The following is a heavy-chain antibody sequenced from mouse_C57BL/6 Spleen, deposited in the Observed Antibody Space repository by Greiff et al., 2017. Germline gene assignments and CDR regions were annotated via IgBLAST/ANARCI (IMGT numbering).Heavy chain of an antibody. V-gene: IGHV1-82*01. CDR3: ASQGFAY. CDR2: IYPGDGDT. J-gene: IGHJ3*01. Sequence: QVQLQQSGPELVKPGASVKISCKASGYSFSSSWMNWVKQRPGKGLEWIGRIYPGDGDTNYNGKFKGKATLTADKSSSTAYMQLSSLTSEDSAVYFCASQGFAYWGQGTLVTVSA. CDR1: GYSFSSSW.